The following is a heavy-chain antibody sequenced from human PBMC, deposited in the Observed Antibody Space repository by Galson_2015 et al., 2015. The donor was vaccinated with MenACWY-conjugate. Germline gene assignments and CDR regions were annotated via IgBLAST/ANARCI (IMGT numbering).Heavy chain of an antibody. Sequence: SLRLSCAASGFTFSSSAMNWVRQAPGKGLEWVSTIGGSDDNTYYPDSVRGRFTISRDISKSTLDLQMNSLRAEDTAVYYCVKGWFAMDVWGQGTTVTVSS. CDR3: VKGWFAMDV. J-gene: IGHJ6*02. D-gene: IGHD3-10*01. CDR2: IGGSDDNT. V-gene: IGHV3-23*01. CDR1: GFTFSSSA.